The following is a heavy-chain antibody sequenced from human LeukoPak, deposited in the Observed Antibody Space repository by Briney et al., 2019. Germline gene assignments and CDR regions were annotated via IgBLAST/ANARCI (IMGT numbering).Heavy chain of an antibody. CDR1: GDFITAYY. CDR2: VYYSGST. CDR3: ASNTGTVFDY. V-gene: IGHV4-59*01. Sequence: SETLPLTCTVSGDFITAYYWSWIRQPPGKGLEWIGYVYYSGSTEYNPSLRGRVTISLEMSKHQFSLNLTSVTAADTAVYYCASNTGTVFDYWGQGALVTVSS. D-gene: IGHD1-26*01. J-gene: IGHJ4*02.